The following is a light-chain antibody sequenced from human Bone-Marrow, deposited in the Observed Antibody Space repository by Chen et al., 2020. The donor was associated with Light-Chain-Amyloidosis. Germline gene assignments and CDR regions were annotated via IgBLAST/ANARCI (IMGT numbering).Light chain of an antibody. V-gene: IGKV2-28*01. CDR2: LGF. CDR1: QSXRRSNXXDY. Sequence: IVMTXSPLYLSVTPGEPAXXSCXXXQSXRRSNXXDYXXXYFXXPGPXPQLXIYLGFSRASGVPXRFXXXGSXXXFTXXISXXXAEDGXIFYCMQGLQTPRTFGQGTKVEIK. J-gene: IGKJ1*01. CDR3: MQGLQTPRT.